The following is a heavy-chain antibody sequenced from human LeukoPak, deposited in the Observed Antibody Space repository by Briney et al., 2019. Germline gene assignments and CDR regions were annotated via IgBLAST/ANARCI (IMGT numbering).Heavy chain of an antibody. J-gene: IGHJ6*02. Sequence: SVTVSCTVSGYTLTELSMHWVRQAPGQGLEWMGGIIPIFGPANYAQKFQGRVTITADESTSTAYMELSSLRSEDTAVYYCARVRVGATIYYYYYGMDVWGQGTTVTVPS. V-gene: IGHV1-69*13. CDR2: IIPIFGPA. D-gene: IGHD1-26*01. CDR1: GYTLTELS. CDR3: ARVRVGATIYYYYYGMDV.